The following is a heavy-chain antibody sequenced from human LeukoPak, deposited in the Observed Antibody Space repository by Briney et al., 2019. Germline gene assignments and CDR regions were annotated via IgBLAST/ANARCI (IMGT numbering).Heavy chain of an antibody. CDR1: GYSFTSYW. V-gene: IGHV5-51*01. D-gene: IGHD3-10*01. Sequence: GESLEISCKGSGYSFTSYWIGWGRQVPGKGVGWMGIIYPGDSDTRYSPSFQGQVTISADKSISTASLQWSSLQASDTAMYYCAILLQGFGELTFDYWGQGTLVTVSS. J-gene: IGHJ4*02. CDR3: AILLQGFGELTFDY. CDR2: IYPGDSDT.